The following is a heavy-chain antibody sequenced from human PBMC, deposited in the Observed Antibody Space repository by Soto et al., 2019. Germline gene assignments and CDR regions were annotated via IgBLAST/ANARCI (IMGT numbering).Heavy chain of an antibody. CDR2: INPNSGGT. D-gene: IGHD3-10*01. CDR3: ASAAMVPYYYYGMDV. J-gene: IGHJ6*02. CDR1: GYTFTGYY. Sequence: ASVKVSCKASGYTFTGYYMHWVRQAPGQGLEWMGWINPNSGGTNYARKFQGWVTMTRDTSISTAYMELSRLRSDDTAVYYCASAAMVPYYYYGMDVWGQGTTVTVSS. V-gene: IGHV1-2*04.